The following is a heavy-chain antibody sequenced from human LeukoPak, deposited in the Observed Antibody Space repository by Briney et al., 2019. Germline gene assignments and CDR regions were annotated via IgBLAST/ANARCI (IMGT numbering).Heavy chain of an antibody. V-gene: IGHV6-1*01. CDR3: AKLGDSST. J-gene: IGHJ5*02. CDR1: GDSVSSNSAA. CDR2: TYHRSKWYN. D-gene: IGHD6-19*01. Sequence: SQTLSLTCAISGDSVSSNSAAWSWIRQSPSRGLEWLGRTYHRSKWYNDYAVSVKSRIIINPDTSKNQFSLQLNSVTPEDTAVYYCAKLGDSSTWGQGTLVTASS.